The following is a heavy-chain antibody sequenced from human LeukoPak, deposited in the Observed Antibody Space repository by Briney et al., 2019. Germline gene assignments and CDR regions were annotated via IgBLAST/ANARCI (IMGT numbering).Heavy chain of an antibody. Sequence: GESLKIYCKGSGYSFTSYWISWVRQMPGKGLEWMGRIDPSDSYSNYSPSFQGHVTISADKSISTAYLQWSSLKASDTAMYYCATLGVETAMVTPLDYWGQGTLVTVSS. CDR3: ATLGVETAMVTPLDY. D-gene: IGHD5-18*01. CDR2: IDPSDSYS. CDR1: GYSFTSYW. J-gene: IGHJ4*02. V-gene: IGHV5-10-1*01.